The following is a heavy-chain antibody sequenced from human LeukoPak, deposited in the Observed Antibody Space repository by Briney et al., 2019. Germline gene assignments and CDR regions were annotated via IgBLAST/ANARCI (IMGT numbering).Heavy chain of an antibody. CDR2: ISSSSSYI. V-gene: IGHV3-21*01. J-gene: IGHJ5*02. Sequence: GGSLRLSCAASGFTFSSYSMDWVRQAPGKGLEWVSSISSSSSYIYYADSVKGRFTISRDNANNSLYLQMNSLRAEDTAVYYCARDPRDGVGVPAAIIGWFDPWGQGTLVTVSS. CDR1: GFTFSSYS. CDR3: ARDPRDGVGVPAAIIGWFDP. D-gene: IGHD2-2*01.